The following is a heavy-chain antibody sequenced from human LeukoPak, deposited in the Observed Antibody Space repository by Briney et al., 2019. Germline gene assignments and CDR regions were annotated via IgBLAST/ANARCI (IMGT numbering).Heavy chain of an antibody. V-gene: IGHV3-30*02. CDR2: IRYDGSNK. J-gene: IGHJ6*03. CDR1: GFTFSDYY. D-gene: IGHD3-10*01. CDR3: AKVRGARGYYYYYYMDV. Sequence: GGSLRLSCAASGFTFSDYYMSWIRQAPGKGLEWVAFIRYDGSNKYYADSVKGRFTISRDNSKNTLYLQMNSLRAEDTAVYYCAKVRGARGYYYYYYMDVWGKGTTVTISS.